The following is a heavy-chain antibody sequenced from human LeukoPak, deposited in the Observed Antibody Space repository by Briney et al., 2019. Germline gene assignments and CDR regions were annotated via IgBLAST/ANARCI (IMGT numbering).Heavy chain of an antibody. J-gene: IGHJ4*02. D-gene: IGHD3-10*01. CDR1: GGSISSYY. Sequence: SETLSLTCTVSGGSISSYYWSWVRQPPGKGLEWIGEIYHSGSTNYNPSLKSRVTISVDKSKNQFSLKLSSVTAADTAVYYCARTMVRGVPPGYWGQGTLVTVSS. CDR3: ARTMVRGVPPGY. CDR2: IYHSGST. V-gene: IGHV4-4*02.